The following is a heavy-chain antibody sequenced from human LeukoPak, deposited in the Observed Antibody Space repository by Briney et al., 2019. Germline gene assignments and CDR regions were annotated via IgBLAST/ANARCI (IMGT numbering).Heavy chain of an antibody. J-gene: IGHJ3*02. CDR3: AKLNCSGGSCYPEFDAFDI. CDR2: ISWNSGII. D-gene: IGHD2-15*01. V-gene: IGHV3-9*01. CDR1: GFTFDDYA. Sequence: PGGSLRLSCAASGFTFDDYAMHWVRQAPGKGLEWVSGISWNSGIIGYADSVKGRFTISRDNAKNSLYLQMNSLRAEDTALYYCAKLNCSGGSCYPEFDAFDIWGQGTMVTVSS.